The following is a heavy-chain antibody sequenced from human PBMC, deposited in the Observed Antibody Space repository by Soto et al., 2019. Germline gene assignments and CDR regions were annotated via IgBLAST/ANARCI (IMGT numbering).Heavy chain of an antibody. CDR1: GYTFTSYG. CDR3: AREAEVRGSSGWLGWFDP. Sequence: QVQLVQSGAEVKKPGASVKVSCKASGYTFTSYGISWVRQAPGQGLEWMGWISGYNGNTNYAQKVQGRVTMTTDTSTSTAYMGLRRLRSDDTTVYYCAREAEVRGSSGWLGWFDPWGQGTLVTVSS. CDR2: ISGYNGNT. V-gene: IGHV1-18*01. D-gene: IGHD6-19*01. J-gene: IGHJ5*02.